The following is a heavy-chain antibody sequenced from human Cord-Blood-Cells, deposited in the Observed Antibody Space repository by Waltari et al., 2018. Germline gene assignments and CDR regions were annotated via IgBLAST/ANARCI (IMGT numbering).Heavy chain of an antibody. V-gene: IGHV3-48*02. J-gene: IGHJ4*02. D-gene: IGHD1-26*01. CDR3: ASQHRAHSGSYYFDY. CDR2: ISRSSSTI. Sequence: EVQLVESGGGLVQPGGSLRLSCAASGFTFSSYSMNWVRQAPGKGLEWVSYISRSSSTIYYADSVKGRFTISRDNAKNSLYLQMNSLRDEDTAVYYCASQHRAHSGSYYFDYWGQGTLVTVSS. CDR1: GFTFSSYS.